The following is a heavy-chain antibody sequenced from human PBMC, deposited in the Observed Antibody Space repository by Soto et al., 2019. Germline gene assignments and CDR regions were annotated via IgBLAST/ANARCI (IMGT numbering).Heavy chain of an antibody. V-gene: IGHV3-9*01. CDR2: ISWNSGSI. CDR3: AKDIISGWYEGPIDY. Sequence: EVQLVESGGGLVQPGRSLRLSCAASGFTFDDYAMHWVRQAPGKGLEWVSGISWNSGSIGYADSVKGRLTISRDNAKNSLYLQMNSLRAEDTALYYCAKDIISGWYEGPIDYWGQGTLVTVSS. J-gene: IGHJ4*02. D-gene: IGHD6-19*01. CDR1: GFTFDDYA.